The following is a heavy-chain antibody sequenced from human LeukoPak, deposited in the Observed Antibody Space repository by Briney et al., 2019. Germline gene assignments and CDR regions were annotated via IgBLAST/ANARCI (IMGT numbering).Heavy chain of an antibody. CDR3: ARGPFSYDSSQYFDY. CDR1: GGSFSGYY. D-gene: IGHD3-22*01. CDR2: FYASGRT. Sequence: SSETLSLTCAVYGGSFSGYYWSWIRQPAGKGLEWIGRFYASGRTNYNPSLKSRVTISVDTSKNQFSLKLSSVTAADTAVYYCARGPFSYDSSQYFDYWGQGTLVTVSS. V-gene: IGHV4-59*10. J-gene: IGHJ4*02.